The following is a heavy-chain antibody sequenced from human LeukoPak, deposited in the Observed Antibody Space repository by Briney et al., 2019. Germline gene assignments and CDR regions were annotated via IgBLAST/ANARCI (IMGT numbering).Heavy chain of an antibody. CDR3: ARGSSSDWPLEY. Sequence: SVTVSCTASGGTFSSYAISWVRQAPGQGLEWMGGIIPIFGTANYAQKLQGRVTITKDTSASTAYMDLSTLRSEDTAVYYCARGSSSDWPLEYWGRGILVTVSS. D-gene: IGHD6-19*01. CDR1: GGTFSSYA. CDR2: IIPIFGTA. J-gene: IGHJ4*02. V-gene: IGHV1-69*05.